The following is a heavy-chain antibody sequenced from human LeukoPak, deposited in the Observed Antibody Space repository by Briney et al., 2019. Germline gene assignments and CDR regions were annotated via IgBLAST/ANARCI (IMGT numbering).Heavy chain of an antibody. Sequence: PGGSLRLSCAASGFTFSSYSMNWVRQAPGKGLEWASYISSSSSTIYYADSVKGRFTISRDNAKNSLYLQMNSLRAEDTAVYYCARGPSGYDSRYFQHWGQGTLVTVSS. J-gene: IGHJ1*01. V-gene: IGHV3-48*04. CDR3: ARGPSGYDSRYFQH. CDR1: GFTFSSYS. CDR2: ISSSSSTI. D-gene: IGHD5-12*01.